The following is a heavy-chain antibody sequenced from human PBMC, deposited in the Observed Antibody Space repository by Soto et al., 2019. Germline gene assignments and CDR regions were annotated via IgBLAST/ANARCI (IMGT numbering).Heavy chain of an antibody. J-gene: IGHJ2*01. CDR1: GFTFSSYW. D-gene: IGHD1-26*01. V-gene: IGHV3-7*04. Sequence: GGSLRLSCAASGFTFSSYWMSWVRQAPGKGLEWVANIKQDGSEKYYVDSVKGRFTISRDNAKNSLYLQMNSLRAEDTAVYYCARGSGTRGPIYWYFDLWGRGTLVTGS. CDR3: ARGSGTRGPIYWYFDL. CDR2: IKQDGSEK.